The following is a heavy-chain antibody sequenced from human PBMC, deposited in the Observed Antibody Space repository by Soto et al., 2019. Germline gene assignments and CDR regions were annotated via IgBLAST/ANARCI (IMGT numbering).Heavy chain of an antibody. D-gene: IGHD3-3*01. CDR2: IHSSGST. V-gene: IGHV4-4*07. J-gene: IGHJ5*02. CDR3: ARGQRFSDWFDP. Sequence: QVHLQESGPGLVKPSETLSLNCTVSGGTMNSYYWSWIRQPAGKGLEWIGRIHSSGSTKYNPSLQSRVTMSLDTSKNQFSLRLTSVTAADTAVYYCARGQRFSDWFDPWGQGTLVTVSS. CDR1: GGTMNSYY.